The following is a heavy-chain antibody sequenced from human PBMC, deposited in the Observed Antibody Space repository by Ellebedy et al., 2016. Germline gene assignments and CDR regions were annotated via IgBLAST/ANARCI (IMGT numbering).Heavy chain of an antibody. Sequence: ASVKVSXXASGNIITDYFIHWVRQAPGQGLEWMGWINPNSGGPIYAQKFQGRVTMTRDTSISTAYMELSSLRSDDTAVYYCAKEVSGGNGALDIWGQGTMVTVSS. V-gene: IGHV1-2*02. J-gene: IGHJ3*02. CDR3: AKEVSGGNGALDI. CDR2: INPNSGGP. D-gene: IGHD1-26*01. CDR1: GNIITDYF.